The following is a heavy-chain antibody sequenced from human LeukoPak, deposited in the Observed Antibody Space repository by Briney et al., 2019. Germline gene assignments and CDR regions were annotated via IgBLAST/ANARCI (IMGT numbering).Heavy chain of an antibody. CDR1: GDSISSNKW. CDR2: IYRSGST. D-gene: IGHD3-10*01. CDR3: ARDPGTIPPYYFDY. V-gene: IGHV4-4*02. J-gene: IGHJ4*02. Sequence: SETLSLTCAVSGDSISSNKWWSWVRQPPGKGLEWLGEIYRSGSTNYNPSLNSRLTISLDKSKNQFSLNVSSVAAADTAVYYCARDPGTIPPYYFDYWGQGILVTVSS.